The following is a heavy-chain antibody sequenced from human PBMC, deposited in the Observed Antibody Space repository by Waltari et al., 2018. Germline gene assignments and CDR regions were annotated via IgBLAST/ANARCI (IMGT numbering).Heavy chain of an antibody. CDR2: INHSGST. D-gene: IGHD4-17*01. J-gene: IGHJ1*01. CDR3: ARDTVVQGQH. Sequence: QVQLQQWGAGLLKPSETLSLTCAVYGGSFSGYYWSWIRQPPGKGLEWIGEINHSGSTNYNPSLKSRVTISVDTSKNQFSLKLSSVTAADTAVYYCARDTVVQGQHWGQGTLVTVSS. CDR1: GGSFSGYY. V-gene: IGHV4-34*01.